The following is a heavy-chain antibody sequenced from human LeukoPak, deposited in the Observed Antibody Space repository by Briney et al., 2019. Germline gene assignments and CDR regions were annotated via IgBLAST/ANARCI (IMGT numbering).Heavy chain of an antibody. J-gene: IGHJ5*02. CDR1: GGSISSSSYY. CDR2: IYYSGST. Sequence: SETLSLTCTVSGGSISSSSYYWGWIRQPPGKGLEWIGSIYYSGSTYYNPSLKSRVTISVDTSKNQFSLKLSSVTAADTAVDYSARQHGSYDYVWGSYRYYNWFDPWGQGTLVTVSS. CDR3: ARQHGSYDYVWGSYRYYNWFDP. D-gene: IGHD3-16*02. V-gene: IGHV4-39*01.